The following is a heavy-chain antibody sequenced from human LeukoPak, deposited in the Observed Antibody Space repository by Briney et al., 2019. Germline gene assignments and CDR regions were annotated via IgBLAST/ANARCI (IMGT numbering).Heavy chain of an antibody. V-gene: IGHV4-59*01. D-gene: IGHD6-13*01. CDR2: IYYSGST. Sequence: SETLSLTCTVSGGSISSYYWSWIRQPPGKGLEWIGYIYYSGSTNYNPSLKSRVTISVDTSKNQFSLKLSSVTAADTAVYYCARAGRIAAAGIGGIWXQGXLVTXSX. CDR3: ARAGRIAAAGIGGI. J-gene: IGHJ4*02. CDR1: GGSISSYY.